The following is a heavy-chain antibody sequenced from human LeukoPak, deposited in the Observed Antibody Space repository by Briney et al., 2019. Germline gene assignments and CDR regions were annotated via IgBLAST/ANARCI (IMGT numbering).Heavy chain of an antibody. CDR2: ISPYNGNT. V-gene: IGHV1-18*01. J-gene: IGHJ4*02. D-gene: IGHD3-22*01. Sequence: ASVKVSCKASGGTYSSYAISWVRQAPGQGLEWMGWISPYNGNTNYAQKFQGRVTMTTDTSTSTAYMELRSLRSDDTAVYYCARGPHERSGYPDDWGQGTLVTLSS. CDR1: GGTYSSYA. CDR3: ARGPHERSGYPDD.